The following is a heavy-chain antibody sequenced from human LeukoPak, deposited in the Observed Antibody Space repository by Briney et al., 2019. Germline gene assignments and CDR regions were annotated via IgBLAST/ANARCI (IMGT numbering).Heavy chain of an antibody. V-gene: IGHV4-39*01. D-gene: IGHD3-10*01. CDR2: VYSSGST. CDR3: ARRSRSGFFDY. J-gene: IGHJ4*02. CDR1: GGSINSNTYY. Sequence: PSETLSLTCAVSGGSINSNTYYWGWIRQPPGKGLEWIGSVYSSGSTYYNPSLKSRVAISVDTSKNQFSLGLSSVTAPDTAVYYCARRSRSGFFDYWGQGTLVTVSS.